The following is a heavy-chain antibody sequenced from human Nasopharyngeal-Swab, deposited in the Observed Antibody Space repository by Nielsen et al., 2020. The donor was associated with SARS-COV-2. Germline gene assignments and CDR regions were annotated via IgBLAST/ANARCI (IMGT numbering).Heavy chain of an antibody. CDR2: IYYSGST. Sequence: SETLSLTCTVSGGSISSGGYYWSWIRQPPGKGLEWIGYIYYSGSTNYNPSLKSRVTISVDTSKNQFSLKLSSVTAADTAVYYCARDRGYSYGQAYDYWGQGTLVTVSS. CDR3: ARDRGYSYGQAYDY. D-gene: IGHD5-18*01. J-gene: IGHJ4*02. CDR1: GGSISSGGYY. V-gene: IGHV4-61*08.